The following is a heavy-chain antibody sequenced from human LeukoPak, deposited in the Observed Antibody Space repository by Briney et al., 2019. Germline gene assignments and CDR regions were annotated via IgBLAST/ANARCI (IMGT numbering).Heavy chain of an antibody. CDR1: GGSFSGYY. CDR3: ARVQSYDDFWSGYSIPYFDY. V-gene: IGHV4-34*01. CDR2: INHSGST. D-gene: IGHD3-3*01. Sequence: SETLSLTCAVYGGSFSGYYWSWIRQPPGKGLEWIGEINHSGSTNYNPSLKSRVTISVDTSKNQFSLKLSPVTAADTAVYYCARVQSYDDFWSGYSIPYFDYWGQGTLVTVSS. J-gene: IGHJ4*02.